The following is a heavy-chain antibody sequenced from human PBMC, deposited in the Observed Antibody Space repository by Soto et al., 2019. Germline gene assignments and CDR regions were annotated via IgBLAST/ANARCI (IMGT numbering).Heavy chain of an antibody. CDR3: AREGGYCSSTTCYRPPDY. J-gene: IGHJ4*02. D-gene: IGHD2-2*01. CDR1: GFTFSDHY. V-gene: IGHV3-72*01. CDR2: TGNIANGYTT. Sequence: GGSLRLSCAASGFTFSDHYMDWVRQAPGKGLEWVGRTGNIANGYTTEYAASVKGRFAISRDNSKNSLYLQMNSLKTEDTAVYYCAREGGYCSSTTCYRPPDYWGQGTLVTVSS.